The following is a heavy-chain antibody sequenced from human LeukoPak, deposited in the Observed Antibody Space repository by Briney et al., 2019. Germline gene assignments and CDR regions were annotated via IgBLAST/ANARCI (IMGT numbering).Heavy chain of an antibody. CDR3: AKVRHRLPYGMDV. D-gene: IGHD3-16*02. CDR2: ISYDGSNK. CDR1: RFSFSTYG. V-gene: IGHV3-30*18. J-gene: IGHJ6*02. Sequence: GGSLRLSCAASRFSFSTYGMHWVRQAPGKGLEWVAVISYDGSNKYYADSVKGRFTISRDNSKNTLYLQMNSLRAEDTAVYYCAKVRHRLPYGMDVWGQGTTVTVSS.